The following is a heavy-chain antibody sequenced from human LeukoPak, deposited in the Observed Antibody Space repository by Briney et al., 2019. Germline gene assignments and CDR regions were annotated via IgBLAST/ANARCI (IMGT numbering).Heavy chain of an antibody. Sequence: GGSLRLSCVASGFTFSSYWMHWVRQDPRKGLVWVSRINGDGRNINYADSVRGRFTIPRDNAKNTLYLQMNTLRVEDTAVYYCTRDLMDYDVSTSSHHYYMDVWGQGTTVTVSS. J-gene: IGHJ6*02. CDR2: INGDGRNI. CDR1: GFTFSSYW. D-gene: IGHD3-9*01. CDR3: TRDLMDYDVSTSSHHYYMDV. V-gene: IGHV3-74*01.